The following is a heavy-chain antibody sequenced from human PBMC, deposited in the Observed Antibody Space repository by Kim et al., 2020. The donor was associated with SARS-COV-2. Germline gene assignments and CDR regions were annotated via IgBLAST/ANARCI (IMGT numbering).Heavy chain of an antibody. Sequence: SETLSLTCTVSGGSISSYYWSWIRQPPGKGLEWIGYIYYSGSTNYNPSLKSRVTISVDTSKNQFSLKLSSVTAADTAVYYCARDLIVVPAARNYYYYSG. CDR3: ARDLIVVPAARNYYYYSG. D-gene: IGHD2-2*01. CDR2: IYYSGST. CDR1: GGSISSYY. V-gene: IGHV4-59*13. J-gene: IGHJ6*01.